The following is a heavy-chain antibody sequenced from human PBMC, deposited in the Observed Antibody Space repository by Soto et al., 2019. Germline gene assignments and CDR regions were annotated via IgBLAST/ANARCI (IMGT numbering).Heavy chain of an antibody. CDR2: IIPILGIA. D-gene: IGHD4-17*01. J-gene: IGHJ3*02. CDR3: ARDRFRYGDFSDDAFDI. V-gene: IGHV1-69*04. CDR1: GGTFSSYT. Sequence: EASVKVSCKASGGTFSSYTISWVRQAPGQGLEWMGRIIPILGIANYAQKFQGRVTITADKSTSTAYMELSSLRSEDTAVYYCARDRFRYGDFSDDAFDIWGQGTMVTVSS.